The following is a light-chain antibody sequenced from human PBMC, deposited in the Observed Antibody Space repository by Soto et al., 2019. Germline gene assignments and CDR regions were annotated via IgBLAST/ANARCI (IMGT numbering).Light chain of an antibody. CDR3: QQYSSSPAT. CDR2: GAS. Sequence: EIVLTQSPGTLSLSPGERATLSCRASQSVSSSYLALYQQKSGQAPRLLIYGASSRAAGIPDRFSGSGSGTDFTLTISRLEPEDFAVYFCQQYSSSPATFGGGTKVEIK. V-gene: IGKV3-20*01. CDR1: QSVSSSY. J-gene: IGKJ4*01.